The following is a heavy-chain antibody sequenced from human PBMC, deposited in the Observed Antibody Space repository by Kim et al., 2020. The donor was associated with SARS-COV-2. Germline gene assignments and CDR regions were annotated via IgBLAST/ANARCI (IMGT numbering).Heavy chain of an antibody. CDR2: IYYSGST. V-gene: IGHV4-59*01. CDR3: ARSRGLYYDILTGYYEIWYFGL. D-gene: IGHD3-9*01. J-gene: IGHJ2*01. Sequence: SETLSLTCTVSGGSISSYYWSWIRQPPGKGLEWIGYIYYSGSTNYNPSLKSRVTISVDTSKNQFSLKLSSVTAADTAVYYCARSRGLYYDILTGYYEIWYFGLWGRGTLVTVSS. CDR1: GGSISSYY.